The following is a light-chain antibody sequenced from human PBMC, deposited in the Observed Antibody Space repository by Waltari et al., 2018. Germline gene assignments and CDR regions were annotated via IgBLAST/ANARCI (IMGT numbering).Light chain of an antibody. CDR2: GAS. V-gene: IGKV3-20*01. J-gene: IGKJ1*01. CDR1: QSVSGSY. CDR3: QQYSSSSRT. Sequence: EIVLTQSPGTLSLSLGERATLPCRASQSVSGSYLSWYQQKPGQAPRLLIYGASSRATGIPDRFSGSGSGTDFTLTISRLEPEDFVVYYCQQYSSSSRTFGQGTKVEIK.